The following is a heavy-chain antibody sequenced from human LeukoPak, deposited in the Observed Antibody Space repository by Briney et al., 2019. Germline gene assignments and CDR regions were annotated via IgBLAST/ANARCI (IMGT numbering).Heavy chain of an antibody. CDR2: IYYSGST. CDR3: ARLDLWLVTYYFDY. V-gene: IGHV4-39*01. CDR1: GGSISSSSYY. D-gene: IGHD6-19*01. J-gene: IGHJ4*02. Sequence: PSETLSLTCTVSGGSISSSSYYWGWIRQPPGKGLEWIGSIYYSGSTYYNPSLKSRVTISVDTSKNQFSLKLSSVTAADTAVYYCARLDLWLVTYYFDYWGQGTLVTVSS.